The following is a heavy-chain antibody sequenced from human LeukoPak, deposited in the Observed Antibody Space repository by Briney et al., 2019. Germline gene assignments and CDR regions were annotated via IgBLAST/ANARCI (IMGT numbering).Heavy chain of an antibody. CDR2: ISSNGGST. CDR3: VKDRYDSSGYLV. D-gene: IGHD3-22*01. Sequence: PGGALRLSCSASGFTFSSYAMHWVRQAPGKGLEYVSAISSNGGSTYYADSVKGRFTISRDNSKNTLYLQMSSLRAEDTAAYYCVKDRYDSSGYLVWGQGTMVTVSS. V-gene: IGHV3-64D*06. CDR1: GFTFSSYA. J-gene: IGHJ3*01.